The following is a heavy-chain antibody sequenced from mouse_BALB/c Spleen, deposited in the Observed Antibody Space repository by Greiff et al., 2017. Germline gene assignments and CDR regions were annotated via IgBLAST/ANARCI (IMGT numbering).Heavy chain of an antibody. CDR1: GYTFTDYW. Sequence: QVQLKQPGAELVMPGASVKMSCKASGYTFTDYWMHWVKQRPGQGLEWIGAIDTSDSYTSYNQKFKGKATLTVDESSSTAYMQLSSLTSEDSAVYYCARNYYGKVNYFDYWGQGTTLTVSS. J-gene: IGHJ2*01. CDR2: IDTSDSYT. D-gene: IGHD1-1*01. V-gene: IGHV1-69*01. CDR3: ARNYYGKVNYFDY.